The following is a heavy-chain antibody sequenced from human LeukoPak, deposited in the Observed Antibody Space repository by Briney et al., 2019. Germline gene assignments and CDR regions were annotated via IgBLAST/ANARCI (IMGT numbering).Heavy chain of an antibody. V-gene: IGHV1-2*06. CDR1: GYTFTGYY. CDR2: INPNSGGT. D-gene: IGHD3-3*01. Sequence: ASVKVSCKASGYTFTGYYMHWVRQAPGQGLEWMGRINPNSGGTNYAQKFQGRVTMTRDTSISTAYMELSRLRSDDTAVYYCARARVLRSLEWLPNSWGQGTLVTVSS. J-gene: IGHJ4*02. CDR3: ARARVLRSLEWLPNS.